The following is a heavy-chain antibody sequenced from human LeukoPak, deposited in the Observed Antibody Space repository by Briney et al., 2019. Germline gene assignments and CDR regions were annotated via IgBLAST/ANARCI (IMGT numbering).Heavy chain of an antibody. CDR1: GCTFTGYY. D-gene: IGHD3-22*01. V-gene: IGHV1-2*02. CDR2: INPNSGGT. Sequence: ASVKVSCKASGCTFTGYYMHWVRQAPGQGLEWMGWINPNSGGTNYAQKFQGRVTMTRDTSISTAYMELSRLRSDDTAVYYCARDHVTMIVVVTMDYYGMDVWGQGTTVTVSS. J-gene: IGHJ6*02. CDR3: ARDHVTMIVVVTMDYYGMDV.